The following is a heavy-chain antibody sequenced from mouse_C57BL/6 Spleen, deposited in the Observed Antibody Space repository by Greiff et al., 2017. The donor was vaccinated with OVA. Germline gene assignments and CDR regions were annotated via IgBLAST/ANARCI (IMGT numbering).Heavy chain of an antibody. D-gene: IGHD2-3*01. V-gene: IGHV5-4*01. Sequence: DVQLQESGGGLVKPGGSLKLSCAASGFTFSSYAMSWVRQTPEKRLEWVATISDGGSYTYYPDNVKGRFTISRDNAKNNLYLQMSHLKSEDTAMYYCARSGDGYLYAMDYWGQGTSVTVSS. CDR2: ISDGGSYT. CDR1: GFTFSSYA. J-gene: IGHJ4*01. CDR3: ARSGDGYLYAMDY.